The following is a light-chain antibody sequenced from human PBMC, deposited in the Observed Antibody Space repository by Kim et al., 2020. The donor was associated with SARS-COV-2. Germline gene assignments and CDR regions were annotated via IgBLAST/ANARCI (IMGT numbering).Light chain of an antibody. CDR1: SYDIGLYVY. CDR2: EVN. CDR3: TSYAGRNGVV. J-gene: IGLJ2*01. Sequence: QSALTQPPSASGSPGQSVTISCTGTSYDIGLYVYVSWYQFHPGRAPKLIIYEVNKRPSGVPYRFSGSKSGNTASLTVSGLQSEDEADYCCTSYAGRNGVVFGGGTQLTVL. V-gene: IGLV2-8*01.